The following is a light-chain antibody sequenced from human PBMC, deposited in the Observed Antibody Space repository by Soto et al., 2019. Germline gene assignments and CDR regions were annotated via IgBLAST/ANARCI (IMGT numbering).Light chain of an antibody. CDR2: GYN. V-gene: IGLV1-40*01. CDR3: HSYDSSLSGVV. CDR1: SSNIGAGYD. J-gene: IGLJ2*01. Sequence: QSVLTQPPSVSGSPGQRVTISCTGSSSNIGAGYDVHWYQQVPGTAPNLPIYGYNNPPSGVSDRFSGSKSGTSASLPITGLQAEDAADYYCHSYDSSLSGVVFGGGTKLTGL.